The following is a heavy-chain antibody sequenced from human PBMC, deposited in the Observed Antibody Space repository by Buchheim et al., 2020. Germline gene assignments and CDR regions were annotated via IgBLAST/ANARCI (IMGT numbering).Heavy chain of an antibody. CDR1: GFTFSNYA. V-gene: IGHV3-23*01. Sequence: EVQLLESGGDLVQPGGSLRLSCAASGFTFSNYAMSWVRQAPGKGLEWVSSISGSGDSTFYADSVKGRFTISRDNSKNTLYLQMNSLRAEDTAVYYCAREGELLLYYYYGMDVWGQGTT. CDR2: ISGSGDST. J-gene: IGHJ6*02. CDR3: AREGELLLYYYYGMDV. D-gene: IGHD1-26*01.